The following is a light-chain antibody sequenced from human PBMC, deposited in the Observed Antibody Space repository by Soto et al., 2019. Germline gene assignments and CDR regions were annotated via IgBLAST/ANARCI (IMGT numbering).Light chain of an antibody. CDR3: QQYNSYST. Sequence: DIQMTQSPSTLSASVGDRVTITCRASQSISSRLAWYQQKSGKAPKLLIYDASSLESGVPSRFSGSGSGTEFTLTISSLQPDDFATYYCQQYNSYSTFGQGTKVDIK. CDR2: DAS. CDR1: QSISSR. V-gene: IGKV1-5*01. J-gene: IGKJ1*01.